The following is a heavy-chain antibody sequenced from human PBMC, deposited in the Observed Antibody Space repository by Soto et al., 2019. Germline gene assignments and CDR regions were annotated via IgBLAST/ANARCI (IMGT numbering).Heavy chain of an antibody. Sequence: GGSLRLACAASGITFSSYGMHWVRQAPGKGLEWVAVISYDGYNKYYADSVKGRFTISRDNSKNTLYLQMNSLRAEDTAVYYCAKDRGYSYAFVFDYWGQGTLVTVSS. CDR3: AKDRGYSYAFVFDY. J-gene: IGHJ4*02. CDR1: GITFSSYG. V-gene: IGHV3-30*18. CDR2: ISYDGYNK. D-gene: IGHD5-18*01.